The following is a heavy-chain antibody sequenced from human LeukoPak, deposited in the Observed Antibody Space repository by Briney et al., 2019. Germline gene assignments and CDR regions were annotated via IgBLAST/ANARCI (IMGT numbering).Heavy chain of an antibody. CDR3: ARDGEDIVVVPVSYFDY. V-gene: IGHV3-30*01. D-gene: IGHD2-2*01. J-gene: IGHJ4*02. CDR1: GFTFSSYA. Sequence: GGSLRLSCAASGFTFSSYAMHWVRQAPGKGLEWVAVISYDGSNKYYADSVEGRFTISRDNSKNTLYLQMNSLRAEDTAVYYCARDGEDIVVVPVSYFDYWGQGTLVTVSS. CDR2: ISYDGSNK.